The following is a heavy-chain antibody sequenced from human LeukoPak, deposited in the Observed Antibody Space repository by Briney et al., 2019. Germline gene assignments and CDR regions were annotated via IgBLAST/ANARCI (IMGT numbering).Heavy chain of an antibody. CDR2: INPNSGGT. CDR1: GYTFTVYY. V-gene: IGHV1-2*02. J-gene: IGHJ6*02. CDR3: ARFEATNPYYYGMDV. D-gene: IGHD5-12*01. Sequence: GAAVKVSLKSSGYTFTVYYMHWLRQPPGQGLAWMGWINPNSGGTNYAQKFQGRVTMTRDTSISTAYMELSRLRSDDTAVYYCARFEATNPYYYGMDVWGQGTTVTVSS.